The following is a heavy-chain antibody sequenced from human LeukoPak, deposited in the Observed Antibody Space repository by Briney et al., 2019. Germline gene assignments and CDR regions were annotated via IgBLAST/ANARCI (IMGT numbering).Heavy chain of an antibody. CDR2: IYYSGST. CDR3: AMFTIFGVVTDDY. J-gene: IGHJ4*02. Sequence: KPSETLSLTCTVSGGSISSSSYYWGWIRQPPGKGLEWIGSIYYSGSTYYNPSLKSRVTISVDRSKNQYSLKLSSVTAADTAVYYCAMFTIFGVVTDDYWGQGTLVTVSS. V-gene: IGHV4-39*07. D-gene: IGHD3-3*01. CDR1: GGSISSSSYY.